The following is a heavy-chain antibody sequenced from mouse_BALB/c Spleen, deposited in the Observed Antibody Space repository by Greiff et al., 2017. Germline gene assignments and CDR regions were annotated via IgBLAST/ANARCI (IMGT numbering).Heavy chain of an antibody. D-gene: IGHD2-3*01. Sequence: VQLQQSGAELVKPGASVKLSCTASGFNIKDTYMHWVKQRPEQGLEWIGRIDPANGNTKYDPKFQGKATITADTSSNTAYLQLSSLTSEDTAVYYCALGHPDGYYVRYFDYWGQGTTLTVSS. CDR2: IDPANGNT. V-gene: IGHV14-3*02. CDR3: ALGHPDGYYVRYFDY. CDR1: GFNIKDTY. J-gene: IGHJ2*01.